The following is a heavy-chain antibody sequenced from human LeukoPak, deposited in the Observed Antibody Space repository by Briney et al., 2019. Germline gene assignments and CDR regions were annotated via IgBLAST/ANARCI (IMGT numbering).Heavy chain of an antibody. J-gene: IGHJ4*02. D-gene: IGHD6-19*01. V-gene: IGHV3-23*01. CDR3: AKSKWPGYSSPFDY. Sequence: GGSLRLSCAASGFTFSSYAMNWVRQAPGKGLEWVSAISGSGGSTYYADSVKGRFTISRGNSKNTLYLQMNSLRVEDTAVYYCAKSKWPGYSSPFDYWGQGTLVTVSS. CDR2: ISGSGGST. CDR1: GFTFSSYA.